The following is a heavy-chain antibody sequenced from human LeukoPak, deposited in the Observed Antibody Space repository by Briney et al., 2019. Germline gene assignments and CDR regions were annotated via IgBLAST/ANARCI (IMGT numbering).Heavy chain of an antibody. CDR3: ARIQVGYYDILTGYYAYYFDY. Sequence: PSETLSLTCTVSGGSISSYYWSWIRQPPGKGLEWIGYIYYSGSTNYNPSLKSRVAISVDTSKNQFSLKPSSVTAADTAVYYCARIQVGYYDILTGYYAYYFDYWGQGTLVTVSS. D-gene: IGHD3-9*01. V-gene: IGHV4-59*01. CDR2: IYYSGST. CDR1: GGSISSYY. J-gene: IGHJ4*02.